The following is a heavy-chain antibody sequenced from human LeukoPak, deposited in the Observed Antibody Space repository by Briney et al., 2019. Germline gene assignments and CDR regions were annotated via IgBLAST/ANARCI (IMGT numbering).Heavy chain of an antibody. D-gene: IGHD3-10*01. CDR1: SGSISSGGYS. CDR3: AREGRRSYYGSGSYYSNWFDP. CDR2: IYHSGST. Sequence: SQTLSLTCAVSSGSISSGGYSWRWIRQPPGKGLEWIGYIYHSGSTYYNPSLKSRVTISVDRSKNQFSLKLSSVTAADTAVYYCAREGRRSYYGSGSYYSNWFDPWGQGTLVTVSS. J-gene: IGHJ5*02. V-gene: IGHV4-30-2*01.